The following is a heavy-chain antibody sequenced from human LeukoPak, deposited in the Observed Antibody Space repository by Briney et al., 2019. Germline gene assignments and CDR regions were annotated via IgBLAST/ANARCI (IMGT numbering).Heavy chain of an antibody. D-gene: IGHD4-11*01. J-gene: IGHJ4*02. V-gene: IGHV3-23*01. Sequence: PGGSLRLSCAASGFTFSSYAMSWVRQAPGKGLERVSAISGSGGSTYYADSVKGRFTISRDNAKNTLYLQMNSLRAEDTAVYYCARDEGYSNYPGYWGQGTLVTVSS. CDR3: ARDEGYSNYPGY. CDR1: GFTFSSYA. CDR2: ISGSGGST.